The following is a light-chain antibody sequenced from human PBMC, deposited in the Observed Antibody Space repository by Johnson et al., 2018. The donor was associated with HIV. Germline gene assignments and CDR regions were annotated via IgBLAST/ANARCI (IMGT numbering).Light chain of an antibody. CDR3: AAWDDTLKGV. CDR2: KNN. J-gene: IGLJ1*01. V-gene: IGLV1-47*01. CDR1: SSNIGNNY. Sequence: QSVFTQPPSVSAAPGQKVAISCSGSSSNIGNNYVSWYQQLPGTAPKLLIYKNNQRPSGVPDRFSGSKSGTSASLVLSGLQAEDEADYYCAAWDDTLKGVFGTGTKVTVL.